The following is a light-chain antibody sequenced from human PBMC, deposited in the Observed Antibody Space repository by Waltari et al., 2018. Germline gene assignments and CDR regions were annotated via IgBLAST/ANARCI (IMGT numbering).Light chain of an antibody. V-gene: IGLV2-23*02. J-gene: IGLJ3*02. CDR1: SRDVGAYNL. CDR2: WVT. Sequence: QSALTQSASVSGSPGQSITISCTGTSRDVGAYNLVSWYQHLPGRAPKLRLSWVTKRPSVISDRFSGSKSGNTASLTISGLQSEDEADYYCSSYTQSRTRVFGGGTKVTVL. CDR3: SSYTQSRTRV.